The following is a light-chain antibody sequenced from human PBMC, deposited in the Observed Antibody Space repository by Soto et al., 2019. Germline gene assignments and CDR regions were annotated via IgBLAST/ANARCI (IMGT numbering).Light chain of an antibody. Sequence: QSVLTQPPSVSGAPGQRVTISCTGTSSNIGAGYDVHWYQQLPGTAPKLLIYGNSNRPSGVPDRFSGSKSGTSASLAITGLQAEDEEDYYCQSYDRSLSGGVFGGGTKLTVL. J-gene: IGLJ2*01. CDR3: QSYDRSLSGGV. CDR2: GNS. V-gene: IGLV1-40*01. CDR1: SSNIGAGYD.